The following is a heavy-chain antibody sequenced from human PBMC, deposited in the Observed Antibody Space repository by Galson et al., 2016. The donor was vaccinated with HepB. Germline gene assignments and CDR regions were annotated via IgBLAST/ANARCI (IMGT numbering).Heavy chain of an antibody. Sequence: LRLSCAASGFTVSSDYMNWVRQAPGKGLEWVSVIYSGGTTYYADSVKGRLTISRDNSKNTVYLQMNSLRAEGTAVYYCARDPGARSGMNVWGQGTTVTVSS. J-gene: IGHJ6*02. CDR3: ARDPGARSGMNV. CDR1: GFTVSSDY. CDR2: IYSGGTT. V-gene: IGHV3-53*01. D-gene: IGHD3-10*01.